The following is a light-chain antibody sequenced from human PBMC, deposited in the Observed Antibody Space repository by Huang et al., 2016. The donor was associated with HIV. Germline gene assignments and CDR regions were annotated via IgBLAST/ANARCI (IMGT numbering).Light chain of an antibody. J-gene: IGKJ4*01. CDR2: DSS. V-gene: IGKV3-11*01. Sequence: EIVLTQSPATLSLLPGDRVSLSCRASHSIKNYLAWYQQTPGQAPKLLIYDSSIRAPGIPARFSGSGSGTDFTLTISSLETEDVAMYYCQQRSDRVTFGGGTNIEI. CDR1: HSIKNY. CDR3: QQRSDRVT.